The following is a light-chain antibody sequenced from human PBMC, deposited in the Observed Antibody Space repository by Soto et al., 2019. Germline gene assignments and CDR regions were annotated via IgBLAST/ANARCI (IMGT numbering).Light chain of an antibody. CDR2: GVT. CDR3: SSYSTSFFYV. V-gene: IGLV2-14*01. J-gene: IGLJ1*01. Sequence: LTQPASVSGSPGQSITISCTGTSSDVGAYNYVSWYQQHPGEAPKLIIYGVTNRPSGVSYRFSGSKSDYTASLTISGLQAEDEADYYCSSYSTSFFYVFGTGTKVTVL. CDR1: SSDVGAYNY.